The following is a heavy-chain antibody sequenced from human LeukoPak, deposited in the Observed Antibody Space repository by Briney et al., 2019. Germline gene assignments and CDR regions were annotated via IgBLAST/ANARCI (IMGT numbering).Heavy chain of an antibody. CDR2: ISYDGSNK. V-gene: IGHV3-30-3*01. D-gene: IGHD3-22*01. Sequence: GGSVRLSCAASGFTFSSYAMHGVRQAPGKGLEWVAIISYDGSNKYYADSVKGRFTISRDNSKNTLYLQMNSLRVEDTAMYYCARGADYYDTSRYQYYFDYWGQGTLVTVSS. J-gene: IGHJ4*02. CDR1: GFTFSSYA. CDR3: ARGADYYDTSRYQYYFDY.